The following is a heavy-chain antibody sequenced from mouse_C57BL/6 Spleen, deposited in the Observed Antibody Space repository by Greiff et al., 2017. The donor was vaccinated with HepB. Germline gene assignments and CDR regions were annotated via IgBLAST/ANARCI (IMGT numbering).Heavy chain of an antibody. J-gene: IGHJ2*01. CDR2: IDPSDSYT. Sequence: VQLQQSGAELVKPGASVKLSCKASGYTFTSYWMQWVKQRPGQGLEWIGEIDPSDSYTNYNQKFKGKATLTVDTSSSTAYMQLSSLTSEDSAVYYCARSGTVVATDFDYWGQGTTLTVSS. CDR3: ARSGTVVATDFDY. V-gene: IGHV1-50*01. CDR1: GYTFTSYW. D-gene: IGHD1-1*01.